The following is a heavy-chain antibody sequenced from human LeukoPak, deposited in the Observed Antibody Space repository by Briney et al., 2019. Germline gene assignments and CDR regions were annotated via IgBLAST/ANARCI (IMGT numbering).Heavy chain of an antibody. D-gene: IGHD6-6*01. CDR1: GGSFSGYY. CDR3: ARESPSYSSSSRGYLRDY. V-gene: IGHV4-34*01. Sequence: SETLSLTCAVYGGSFSGYYWSWIRQPPGKGLEWIGEINHSGSTNYNPSLKSRATISVDTSKNQFSLKLSSVTAADTAVYYCARESPSYSSSSRGYLRDYWGQGTLVTVSS. CDR2: INHSGST. J-gene: IGHJ4*02.